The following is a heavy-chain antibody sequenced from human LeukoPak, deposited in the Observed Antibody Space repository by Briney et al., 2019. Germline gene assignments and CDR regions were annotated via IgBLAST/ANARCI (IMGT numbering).Heavy chain of an antibody. CDR1: GGSISIPSYY. Sequence: SETLSLTCTVSGGSISIPSYYWSWVRQPPEKGLEWIGSIYYSGSTNYKPSLEGRVTISVDTSKNQFSLRLTSVTAADTAVYYCARRGSDYGDYSDAFDIWGQGTLLIVSS. J-gene: IGHJ3*02. CDR2: IYYSGST. V-gene: IGHV4-39*01. CDR3: ARRGSDYGDYSDAFDI. D-gene: IGHD4-17*01.